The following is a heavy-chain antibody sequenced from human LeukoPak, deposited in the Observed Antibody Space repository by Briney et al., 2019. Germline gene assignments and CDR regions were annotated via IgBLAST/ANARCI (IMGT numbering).Heavy chain of an antibody. D-gene: IGHD3-22*01. CDR3: GSGVIFYDSSGRNY. J-gene: IGHJ4*02. Sequence: GGSLRLSCAASGFTFSSYEMNWVRQAPGKGLEWVSSISSSGTTIYYADSVKGRFTVSRDSAKNSVHLQMNSLRAEDTAVYYCGSGVIFYDSSGRNYWGQGTLVTVSS. CDR1: GFTFSSYE. V-gene: IGHV3-48*03. CDR2: ISSSGTTI.